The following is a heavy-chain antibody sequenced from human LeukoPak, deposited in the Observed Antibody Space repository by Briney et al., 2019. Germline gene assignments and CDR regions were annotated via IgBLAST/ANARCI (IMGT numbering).Heavy chain of an antibody. J-gene: IGHJ4*02. V-gene: IGHV3-11*01. CDR2: ISNSGSLK. D-gene: IGHD2/OR15-2a*01. Sequence: KAGGSLRLSCAASGFTFSDHYMSWFRQAPGKGLEWVSYISNSGSLKYYADSVKGRFTISRDNAKNSLFLQMDSLRAEDAALYYCATTDGGYWGQGTLVTVSS. CDR3: ATTDGGY. CDR1: GFTFSDHY.